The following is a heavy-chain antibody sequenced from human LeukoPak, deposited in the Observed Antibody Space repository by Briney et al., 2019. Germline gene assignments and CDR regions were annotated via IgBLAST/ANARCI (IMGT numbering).Heavy chain of an antibody. D-gene: IGHD6-13*01. J-gene: IGHJ6*02. CDR2: INPNSGGT. Sequence: VASVKVSCKASGYTFTGYYMHWVRQAPGQGLEWMGWINPNSGGTNYAQKFQGRVTMTRDTSISTAYMELSRLRSDDTAVYYCARGRSSCSSSWYRLNYYYYYGMDVWGQGTTVTVSS. CDR3: ARGRSSCSSSWYRLNYYYYYGMDV. CDR1: GYTFTGYY. V-gene: IGHV1-2*02.